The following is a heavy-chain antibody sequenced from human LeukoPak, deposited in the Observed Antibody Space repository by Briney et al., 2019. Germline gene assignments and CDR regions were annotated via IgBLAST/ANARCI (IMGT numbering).Heavy chain of an antibody. J-gene: IGHJ4*02. Sequence: PSETLSLTCAVYGGSFSGYYWSWIRQPPGKGLEWIGEINHSGSTNYNPSLKSRVTISVDTSKNQFSLKLSSVTAADTAVYYCARHGGYCSGGSCFIKMYYFDNWGQGTLVTVSS. CDR3: ARHGGYCSGGSCFIKMYYFDN. D-gene: IGHD2-15*01. V-gene: IGHV4-34*01. CDR1: GGSFSGYY. CDR2: INHSGST.